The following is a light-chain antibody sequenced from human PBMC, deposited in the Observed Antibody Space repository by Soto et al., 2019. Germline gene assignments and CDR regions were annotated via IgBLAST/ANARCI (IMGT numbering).Light chain of an antibody. J-gene: IGLJ1*01. V-gene: IGLV2-8*01. Sequence: QPVLTQPPSASGSPGQSVTISCTGTSSDVGRYNFVSWYQQHPGKAPKLMIYKVTERPSGVPDRFSGSKSGNTASLTVSGLQAEDEADYYCSSYAGGYNYVFGTGTKLTVL. CDR3: SSYAGGYNYV. CDR2: KVT. CDR1: SSDVGRYNF.